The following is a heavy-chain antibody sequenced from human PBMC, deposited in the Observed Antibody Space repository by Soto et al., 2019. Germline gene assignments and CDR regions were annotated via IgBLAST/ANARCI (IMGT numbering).Heavy chain of an antibody. CDR1: GFTFSSYW. V-gene: IGHV3-7*03. CDR3: AREGEEDAFDI. Sequence: GGSRLSCAASGFTFSSYWMSWVRQAPGKGLEWVANIKQDGSEKYYVDSVKGRFTISRDNAKNSLYLQMNSLRAEDTAVYYCAREGEEDAFDIWGQGTMVTVSS. J-gene: IGHJ3*02. CDR2: IKQDGSEK. D-gene: IGHD3-16*01.